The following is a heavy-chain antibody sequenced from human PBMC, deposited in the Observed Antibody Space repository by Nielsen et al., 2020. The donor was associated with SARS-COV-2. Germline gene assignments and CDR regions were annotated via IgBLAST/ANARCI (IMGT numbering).Heavy chain of an antibody. CDR3: ARDLRTHGYMYGFGEAY. CDR1: GFTFDEYT. D-gene: IGHD3-16*01. V-gene: IGHV3-49*03. Sequence: GGSLRLSCSASGFTFDEYTMTWFRQAPGKGLEWVGFIRSKAYGGTTEYAASVNGRFIISRDDSSSIAYLLMNGLRIEDTAVYFCARDLRTHGYMYGFGEAYWGQGVLVTVSS. CDR2: IRSKAYGGTT. J-gene: IGHJ4*02.